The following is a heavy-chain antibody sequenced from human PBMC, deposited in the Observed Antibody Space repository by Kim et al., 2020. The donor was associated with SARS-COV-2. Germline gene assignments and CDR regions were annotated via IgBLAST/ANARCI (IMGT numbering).Heavy chain of an antibody. D-gene: IGHD2-15*01. V-gene: IGHV4-39*01. Sequence: SETLSLTCTVSGGSISSSSYYWGWIRQPPGKGLEWIGSIYYSGSTYYNPSLKSRVTISVDTSKNQFSLKLSSVTAADTAVYYCARQSPPTVVTPYYFDYWGQGTLVTVSS. J-gene: IGHJ4*02. CDR3: ARQSPPTVVTPYYFDY. CDR2: IYYSGST. CDR1: GGSISSSSYY.